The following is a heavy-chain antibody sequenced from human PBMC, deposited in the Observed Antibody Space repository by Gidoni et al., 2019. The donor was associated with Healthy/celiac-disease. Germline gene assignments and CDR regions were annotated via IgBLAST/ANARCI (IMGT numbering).Heavy chain of an antibody. V-gene: IGHV3-21*01. J-gene: IGHJ3*02. Sequence: EVQLVESGGGLVKPGGSLRLSCAASGFTFSSSSMNWVRQAPGKGLEWVSSISSSSSYIYYADSVKGRFTISRDNAKNSLYLQMNSLRAEDTAVYYCARGNVIVVVPAAQLDAFDIWGQGTMVTVSS. D-gene: IGHD2-2*01. CDR3: ARGNVIVVVPAAQLDAFDI. CDR1: GFTFSSSS. CDR2: ISSSSSYI.